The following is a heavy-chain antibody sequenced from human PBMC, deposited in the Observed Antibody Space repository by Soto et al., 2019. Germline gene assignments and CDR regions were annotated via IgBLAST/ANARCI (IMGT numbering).Heavy chain of an antibody. Sequence: EVQVVESGGDLVQPGGSLRLSCAASGFTFSSYWMNWVRQAPGKGLEWVANIKQDGSEKYYVDSVKGRFTISRDNARNSLYLQMNSLRVADTAVYYCARDWTINSWGRGTLVTVSS. D-gene: IGHD1-1*01. V-gene: IGHV3-7*01. CDR3: ARDWTINS. CDR1: GFTFSSYW. CDR2: IKQDGSEK. J-gene: IGHJ4*02.